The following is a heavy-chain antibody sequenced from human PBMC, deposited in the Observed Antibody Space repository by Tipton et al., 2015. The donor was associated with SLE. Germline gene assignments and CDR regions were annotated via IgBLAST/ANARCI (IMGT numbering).Heavy chain of an antibody. CDR3: ARDSGGWFDP. V-gene: IGHV4-59*11. CDR2: IYNRGST. D-gene: IGHD3-16*01. Sequence: GLVKPSETLSLNCTVSGGSMNSHYWSWIRQSPGKGLEWIGDIYNRGSTNYNPSLKSRVTISVDTSKKQFSLNLNSVAAADTAVYFCARDSGGWFDPWGQGALVTVSS. J-gene: IGHJ5*02. CDR1: GGSMNSHY.